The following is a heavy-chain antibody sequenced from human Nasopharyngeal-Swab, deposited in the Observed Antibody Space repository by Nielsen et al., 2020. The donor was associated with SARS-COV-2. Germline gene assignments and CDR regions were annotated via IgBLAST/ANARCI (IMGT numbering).Heavy chain of an antibody. D-gene: IGHD5-24*01. CDR2: IRYDGSNK. J-gene: IGHJ1*01. CDR3: ARGVETIHH. CDR1: GFTFSSYG. V-gene: IGHV3-30*02. Sequence: GESLKISCAASGFTFSSYGMHWVRQAPGKGLEWVAFIRYDGSNKYYADSVKGRFTISRDNAKKSLYLQMNSLRAEDTAVYYCARGVETIHHWGQGSLVTVSS.